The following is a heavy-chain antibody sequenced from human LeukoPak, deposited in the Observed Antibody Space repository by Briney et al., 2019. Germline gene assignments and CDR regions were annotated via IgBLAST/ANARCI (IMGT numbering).Heavy chain of an antibody. V-gene: IGHV3-7*01. CDR2: VNQGATQK. Sequence: GGSLRLSCAASGFTFSSYWMSWVRQAPGKGLEWVAIVNQGATQKYYVDSVKGRFTISRDNAENSLYLQMNSLRAEDTAVYYCAKEGRYGDYFDYWGQGTLVTVSS. CDR1: GFTFSSYW. CDR3: AKEGRYGDYFDY. J-gene: IGHJ4*02. D-gene: IGHD4/OR15-4a*01.